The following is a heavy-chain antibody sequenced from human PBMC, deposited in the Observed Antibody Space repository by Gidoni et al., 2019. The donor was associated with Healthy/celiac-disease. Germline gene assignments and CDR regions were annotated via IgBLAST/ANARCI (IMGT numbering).Heavy chain of an antibody. D-gene: IGHD3-10*01. CDR3: ARDRGKEGETMVRGVMDWFDP. V-gene: IGHV3-33*01. CDR2: IWYDGSNK. CDR1: GFTFSSYG. J-gene: IGHJ5*02. Sequence: QVQLVESGGGVVQPGRSLRLSCAASGFTFSSYGMHWVRQAPGKGLEWVAVIWYDGSNKYYADSVKGRFTISRDNSKNTLYLQMNSLRAEDTAVYYCARDRGKEGETMVRGVMDWFDPWGQGTLVTVSS.